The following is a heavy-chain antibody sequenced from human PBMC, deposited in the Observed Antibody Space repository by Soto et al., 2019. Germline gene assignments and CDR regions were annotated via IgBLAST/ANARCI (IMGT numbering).Heavy chain of an antibody. CDR2: IYSSGST. Sequence: SETLSLTCTVSGGSISSYYWNWIRQPPGKGLEWIGYIYSSGSTNYNPSLKSRVTISLDTSKNQFSLKLGSVSAADTAVYYCARGRAVSYDILPAYYTYYFDTWGQGTLVTVS. CDR1: GGSISSYY. V-gene: IGHV4-59*01. D-gene: IGHD3-9*01. CDR3: ARGRAVSYDILPAYYTYYFDT. J-gene: IGHJ4*02.